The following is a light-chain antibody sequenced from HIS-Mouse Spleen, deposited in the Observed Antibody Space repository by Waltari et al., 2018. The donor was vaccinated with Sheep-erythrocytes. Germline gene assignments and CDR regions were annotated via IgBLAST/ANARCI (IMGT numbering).Light chain of an antibody. CDR2: GAS. V-gene: IGKV3-20*01. CDR1: QSVSSSY. J-gene: IGKJ1*01. CDR3: QQYGSSPWT. Sequence: EIVLTQSPGTLSLSPGARATLSCRASQSVSSSYLAWYQQKPGQAPRLLIYGASSRATGIPDRFSGSGSGTDFTLTISRLEPEDCAVYYCQQYGSSPWTFDQGTKVEIK.